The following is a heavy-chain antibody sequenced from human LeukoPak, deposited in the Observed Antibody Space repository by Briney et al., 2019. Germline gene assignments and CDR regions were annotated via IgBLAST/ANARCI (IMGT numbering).Heavy chain of an antibody. CDR3: ATTRFDYYGSGSYYG. Sequence: ASVKVSCKVSGYTLTELSMHWVRQAPGKGLEWMGGFDPEDGETIYAQKFQGRVTMTEDTSTDTAYMELSSLRSEDTAVYYCATTRFDYYGSGSYYGWGQGTLVTVSS. CDR1: GYTLTELS. CDR2: FDPEDGET. D-gene: IGHD3-10*01. J-gene: IGHJ4*02. V-gene: IGHV1-24*01.